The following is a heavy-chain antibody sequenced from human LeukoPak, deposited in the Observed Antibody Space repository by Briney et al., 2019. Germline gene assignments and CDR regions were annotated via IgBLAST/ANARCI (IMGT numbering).Heavy chain of an antibody. CDR3: ARDPTTVVTTPYYFDD. CDR1: GGSFIGYH. Sequence: SETLSLTCAVSGGSFIGYHWNWIRQPPGKGLEWIGESNHSGNTNYNPSLKSRVTISIDTSKNQFSLKLRSLTAADTAVYYCARDPTTVVTTPYYFDDWGQGTLVTVSS. CDR2: SNHSGNT. J-gene: IGHJ4*02. D-gene: IGHD4-23*01. V-gene: IGHV4-34*01.